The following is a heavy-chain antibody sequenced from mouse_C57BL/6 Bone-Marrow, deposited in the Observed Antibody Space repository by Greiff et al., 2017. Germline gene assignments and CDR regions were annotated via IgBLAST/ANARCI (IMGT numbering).Heavy chain of an antibody. J-gene: IGHJ3*01. D-gene: IGHD1-1*02. CDR2: INPSSGYT. V-gene: IGHV1-7*01. CDR1: GYTFTSYW. CDR3: AGLWPFAY. Sequence: QVQLQQSGAELAKPGASVKLSCKASGYTFTSYWMHWVKQRPGQGLEWIGYINPSSGYTKYNQKFKDKATLTADKYSSTAYMQLSSLTYEDSAVYYCAGLWPFAYWGQGTLVTVSA.